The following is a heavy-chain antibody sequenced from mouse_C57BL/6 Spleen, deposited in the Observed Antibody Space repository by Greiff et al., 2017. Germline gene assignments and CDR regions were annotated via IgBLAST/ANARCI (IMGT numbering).Heavy chain of an antibody. CDR2: IYPGSGNT. D-gene: IGHD1-1*01. CDR1: GYTFTDYY. Sequence: VQLQQSGAELVRPGASVKLSCKASGYTFTDYYINWVKQRPGQGLAWIARIYPGSGNTYSNEKFKGKATLSEDKSSSTGYMQLSSLTSEDSAVYFCARAVYYCSKGNFDDWGQGTTLTVSS. CDR3: ARAVYYCSKGNFDD. V-gene: IGHV1-76*01. J-gene: IGHJ2*01.